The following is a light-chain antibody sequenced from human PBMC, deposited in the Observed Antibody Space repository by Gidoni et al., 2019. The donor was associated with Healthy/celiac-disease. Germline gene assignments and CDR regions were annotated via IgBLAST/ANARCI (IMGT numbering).Light chain of an antibody. CDR3: AAWDDSLSGHVV. CDR1: SSNIGSNY. Sequence: QPVLTQPPSASGSPGQRITPPCSGSSSNIGSNYVYGYQPLPGTAPKPLIYRNNQRPSGVPDRFSGSKSGTSASLAISGLRSEDEADYYCAAWDDSLSGHVVFGGGTKLTVL. J-gene: IGLJ2*01. CDR2: RNN. V-gene: IGLV1-47*01.